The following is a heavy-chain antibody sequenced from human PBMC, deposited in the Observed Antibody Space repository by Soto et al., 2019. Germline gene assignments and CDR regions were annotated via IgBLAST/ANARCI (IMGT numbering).Heavy chain of an antibody. D-gene: IGHD2-21*02. CDR2: ISSSSSYT. V-gene: IGHV3-11*06. CDR1: GFTFSDYY. CDR3: ARDNKFVVVTAQRYYYYGMDV. J-gene: IGHJ6*02. Sequence: QVQLVESGGGLVKPGGSLRLSCAASGFTFSDYYMSWIRQAPGKGLEWVSYISSSSSYTNYADSVKGRFTISRDNAKNSLYLQMNSLRAEDTAVYYCARDNKFVVVTAQRYYYYGMDVWGQGTTVTVSS.